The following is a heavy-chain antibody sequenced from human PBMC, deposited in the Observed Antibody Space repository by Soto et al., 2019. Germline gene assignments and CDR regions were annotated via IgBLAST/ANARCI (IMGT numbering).Heavy chain of an antibody. CDR1: GHTVTDLS. CDR2: FEPEDGER. CDR3: AVESPTTETTPLHYNGMDV. D-gene: IGHD1-1*01. Sequence: QVQLAQSGAEVKKPGASVKVSCKLSGHTVTDLSIHWVRLSPGKGLEWMGNFEPEDGERVYAQKFHGRVKVTEDTSANTAYLELSSLTSDDTAVYYCAVESPTTETTPLHYNGMDVWGQGTTVIVSS. V-gene: IGHV1-24*01. J-gene: IGHJ6*02.